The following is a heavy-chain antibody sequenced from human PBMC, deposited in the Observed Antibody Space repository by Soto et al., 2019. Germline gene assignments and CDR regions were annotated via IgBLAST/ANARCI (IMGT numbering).Heavy chain of an antibody. CDR1: GFTFSIYA. Sequence: PGGSLRLSCSASGFTFSIYAMHWVRQAPGKGLEYVSSISTNGGSTDYADSVKGRFTISRDNSKNTVYLQMSSLRVEDTAVYYFLKGEYYYDSSGYYPFDYWGQGTLVTVSS. V-gene: IGHV3-64D*06. CDR2: ISTNGGST. CDR3: LKGEYYYDSSGYYPFDY. D-gene: IGHD3-22*01. J-gene: IGHJ4*02.